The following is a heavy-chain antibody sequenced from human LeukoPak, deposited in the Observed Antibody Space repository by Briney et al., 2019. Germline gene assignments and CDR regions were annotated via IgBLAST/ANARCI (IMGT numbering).Heavy chain of an antibody. CDR3: AGTSKYIGSGRDDAFDI. CDR1: GGSISSGDYY. D-gene: IGHD3-10*01. J-gene: IGHJ3*02. CDR2: IYYSGST. Sequence: SETLSLTCTVSGGSISSGDYYWSWIRQPPGKGLEWIGYIYYSGSTYYNPSLKSRVTISVDTSKNQFSMKLSSVTAADTAVYYCAGTSKYIGSGRDDAFDIWGQGTMVIVSS. V-gene: IGHV4-30-4*08.